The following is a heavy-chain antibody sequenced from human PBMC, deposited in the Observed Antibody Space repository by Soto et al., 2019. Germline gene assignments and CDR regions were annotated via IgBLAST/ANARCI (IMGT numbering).Heavy chain of an antibody. CDR1: GFTFSSYA. D-gene: IGHD3-10*01. J-gene: IGHJ3*02. CDR3: AKEGSVRGVHVDAFDI. V-gene: IGHV3-23*01. CDR2: ISGSGGST. Sequence: GGSLRLSCAASGFTFSSYAMSWVRQSPGKGLEWVSAISGSGGSTYYADSVKGRFTISRDNSKNTLYLQMNSLRAEDTAVYYCAKEGSVRGVHVDAFDIWGQGTMVTVSS.